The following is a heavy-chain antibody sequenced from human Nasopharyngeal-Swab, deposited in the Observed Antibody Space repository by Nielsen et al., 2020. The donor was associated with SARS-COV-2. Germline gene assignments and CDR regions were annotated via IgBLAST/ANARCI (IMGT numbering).Heavy chain of an antibody. CDR1: GYTFTSYA. Sequence: ASVKVSCKASGYTFTSYAMHWVRQAPGQRLEWMGWINAGNGNIKYSQKFQGRVTITRDTSASTAYMELSSLRSEDTAVYYCARGVGDGSGRHYFDCWGQGTLVTVSS. J-gene: IGHJ4*02. CDR3: ARGVGDGSGRHYFDC. D-gene: IGHD3-10*01. CDR2: INAGNGNI. V-gene: IGHV1-3*01.